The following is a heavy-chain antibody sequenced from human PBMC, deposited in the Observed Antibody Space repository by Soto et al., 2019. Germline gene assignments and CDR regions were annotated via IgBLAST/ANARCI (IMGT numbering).Heavy chain of an antibody. CDR1: GFTFDDYA. CDR2: ISWDGGTI. J-gene: IGHJ4*02. V-gene: IGHV3-9*01. D-gene: IGHD3-3*01. Sequence: EVQLVESGGGLAQPGRSLRLSCATSGFTFDDYAMHWVRQAPGKGLEWVSGISWDGGTIGYADSVKGRFTISRDNAKKSLFMEMNTLRPEDTAIYFCAKDLFQYDFWRGYQKWGQGTRVTVSS. CDR3: AKDLFQYDFWRGYQK.